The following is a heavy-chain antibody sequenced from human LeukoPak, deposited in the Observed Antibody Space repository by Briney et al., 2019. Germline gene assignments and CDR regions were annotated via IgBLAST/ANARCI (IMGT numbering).Heavy chain of an antibody. Sequence: ASVEVSCKASGGTFSSYAISWVRQAPGQGLEWMGGIIPIFGTANYAQKFQGRVTVTADESTSTAYMELRSLRSDDTAVYYCARRVGATSGRLDYWGQGTLVTVSS. CDR2: IIPIFGTA. J-gene: IGHJ4*02. V-gene: IGHV1-69*13. CDR1: GGTFSSYA. D-gene: IGHD1-26*01. CDR3: ARRVGATSGRLDY.